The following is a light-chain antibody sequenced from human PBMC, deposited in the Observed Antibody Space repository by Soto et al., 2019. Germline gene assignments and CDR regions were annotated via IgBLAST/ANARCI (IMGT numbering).Light chain of an antibody. CDR2: GVH. J-gene: IGLJ2*01. CDR3: VSYESSDTLV. CDR1: GSDIGAYDY. V-gene: IGLV2-14*03. Sequence: QSVLTQPASVSGSPGQSITISCTGSGSDIGAYDYVSWYQHQAGNAPKLLFYGVHHQPSGVSNRFSASKSGNTASLTISGLQTEDEADYYFVSYESSDTLVFGGGTKLTVL.